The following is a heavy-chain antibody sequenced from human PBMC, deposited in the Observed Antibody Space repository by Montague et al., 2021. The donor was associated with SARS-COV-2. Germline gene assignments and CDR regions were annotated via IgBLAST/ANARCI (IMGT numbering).Heavy chain of an antibody. V-gene: IGHV4-31*03. CDR3: GRLTDGYCSGGSCYWGTGFDH. J-gene: IGHJ4*02. CDR2: ICYRRST. D-gene: IGHD2-15*01. CDR1: GGSISSGGYS. Sequence: TLSLTCTVSGGSISSGGYSWSWIRQHPGKGREWIGYICYRRSTYYNPSLKIRVTVAVYTSKNQFSLKLSSVTAADTAVYDCGRLTDGYCSGGSCYWGTGFDHWGQGTLVTVSS.